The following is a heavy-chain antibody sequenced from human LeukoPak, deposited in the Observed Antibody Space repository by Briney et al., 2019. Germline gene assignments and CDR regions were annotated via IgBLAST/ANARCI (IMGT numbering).Heavy chain of an antibody. V-gene: IGHV4-59*01. Sequence: KPSETLSLTCTVSGGSISSYYWSWIRQPPGKGLEWIGYIYYSGSTNYNPSLKSRVTISVGTSKNQFSLKLSSVTAADTAVYYCARGQLWAFDIWGQGTMVTVSS. D-gene: IGHD6-13*01. J-gene: IGHJ3*02. CDR1: GGSISSYY. CDR3: ARGQLWAFDI. CDR2: IYYSGST.